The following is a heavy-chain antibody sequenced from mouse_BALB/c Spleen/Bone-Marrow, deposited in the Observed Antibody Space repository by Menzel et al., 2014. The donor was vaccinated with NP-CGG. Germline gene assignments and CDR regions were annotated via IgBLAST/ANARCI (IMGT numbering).Heavy chain of an antibody. J-gene: IGHJ4*01. CDR1: GFTFSSYY. D-gene: IGHD2-12*01. CDR3: ARLGNDDAMDY. CDR2: INSNGGST. Sequence: EVKLQESGGGLVKLGGSLKLSCAASGFTFSSYYMSWVRQTPEKRLELVAAINSNGGSTYYPDTVKGRFTISRDSAKNTLYLQMSSLKSEDTALYYCARLGNDDAMDYWGQGTSVTVSS. V-gene: IGHV5-6-2*01.